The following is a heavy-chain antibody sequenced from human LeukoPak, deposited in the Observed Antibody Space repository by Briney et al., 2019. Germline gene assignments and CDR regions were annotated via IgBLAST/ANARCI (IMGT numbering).Heavy chain of an antibody. Sequence: PGGSLRLSCETSDFAFSNYAMSWVRQAPGKGLEWVSAISGSGGSTYYADSVKGRFTISRDNSKNTLYLQMNSLRAEDTAVYYCAKARGPDFWSGYSDYWGQGTLVTVSS. V-gene: IGHV3-23*01. CDR1: DFAFSNYA. D-gene: IGHD3-3*01. CDR2: ISGSGGST. CDR3: AKARGPDFWSGYSDY. J-gene: IGHJ4*02.